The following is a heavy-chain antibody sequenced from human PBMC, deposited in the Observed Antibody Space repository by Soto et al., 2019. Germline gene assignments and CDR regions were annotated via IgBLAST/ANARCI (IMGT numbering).Heavy chain of an antibody. J-gene: IGHJ4*02. Sequence: SGPTLVKPTQTLTLTCTFSGFSLSSTVVGVGWIRQSPGKALEWLAFIYWNDDKRYSPSLKSRLTITKDTSKNQVVLTMTNMDPVDTATYYCARRREAAHFDYWGQGTLVTVSS. V-gene: IGHV2-5*01. CDR3: ARRREAAHFDY. CDR2: IYWNDDK. CDR1: GFSLSSTVVG. D-gene: IGHD1-26*01.